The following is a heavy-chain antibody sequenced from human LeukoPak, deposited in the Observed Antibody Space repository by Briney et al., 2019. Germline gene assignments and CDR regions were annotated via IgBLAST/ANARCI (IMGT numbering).Heavy chain of an antibody. CDR1: GYTFTHYY. J-gene: IGHJ4*02. Sequence: ASVKVSCKASGYTFTHYYMHWVRQAPGQGREWMGWINPNSGGTNYAQKFQGRVTMTRDTSISTAYMELSRLRSDDTAVYYCARVGYGSGSYTEDYWGQGTLVTVSS. CDR3: ARVGYGSGSYTEDY. V-gene: IGHV1-2*02. CDR2: INPNSGGT. D-gene: IGHD3-10*01.